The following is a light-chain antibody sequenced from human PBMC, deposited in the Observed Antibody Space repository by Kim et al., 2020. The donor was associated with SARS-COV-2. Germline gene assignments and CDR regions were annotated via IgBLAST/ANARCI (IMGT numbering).Light chain of an antibody. J-gene: IGLJ3*02. CDR2: VNSDGSH. CDR3: QAWGAAIRV. V-gene: IGLV4-69*01. Sequence: SVKLTCTLSSGHSSDANAWHQQQPEKGPRYLMKVNSDGSHNKGDGIPDCFSGSSSGAERYLTISSLQSEDEADYYCQAWGAAIRVFGGGTQLTVL. CDR1: SGHSSDA.